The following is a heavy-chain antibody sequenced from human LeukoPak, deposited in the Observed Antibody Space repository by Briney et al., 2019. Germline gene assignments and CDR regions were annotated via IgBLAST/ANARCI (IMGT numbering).Heavy chain of an antibody. J-gene: IGHJ6*03. Sequence: ASVTVSFTAFGYTFTINYMHWVRQAPGQGPEWMGVISPSGGSTTYAQKFQGRVTLTRDMSTSTDYLELGSLRSEDTAVYYCARLTVRGVTYYYYMDVWGKGTTVTVSS. CDR3: ARLTVRGVTYYYYMDV. D-gene: IGHD3-10*01. CDR2: ISPSGGST. V-gene: IGHV1-46*01. CDR1: GYTFTINY.